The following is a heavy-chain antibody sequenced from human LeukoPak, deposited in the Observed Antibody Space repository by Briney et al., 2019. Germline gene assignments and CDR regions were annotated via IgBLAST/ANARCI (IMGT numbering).Heavy chain of an antibody. CDR1: GGSISGYY. J-gene: IGHJ4*02. D-gene: IGHD3-10*02. CDR2: IYYSGRT. V-gene: IGHV4-59*01. CDR3: ATYHFRGDSHYFDY. Sequence: SQTLSRTCTVSGGSISGYYCSCIRQPPEKGLEWIADIYYSGRTHNNPSPKRRVTLSVDTSKKQFSLNLNAVTAAHTPVYYCATYHFRGDSHYFDYWGQGILVTVSS.